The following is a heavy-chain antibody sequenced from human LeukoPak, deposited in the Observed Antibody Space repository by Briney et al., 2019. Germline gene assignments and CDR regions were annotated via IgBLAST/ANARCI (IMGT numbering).Heavy chain of an antibody. D-gene: IGHD5-18*01. CDR2: ISSSGSTI. CDR1: GFTFSSYE. V-gene: IGHV3-48*03. Sequence: GGSLSLSCAASGFTFSSYEMNWVRQAPGKGLEWVSYISSSGSTIYYADSVKGRFTISRDNAKNSLYLQMNSLRAEDTAVYYCARDRRGYSYVSWGQGTLVTVSS. CDR3: ARDRRGYSYVS. J-gene: IGHJ4*02.